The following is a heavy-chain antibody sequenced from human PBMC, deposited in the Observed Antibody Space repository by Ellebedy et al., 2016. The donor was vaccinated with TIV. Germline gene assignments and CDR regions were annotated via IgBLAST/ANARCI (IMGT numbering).Heavy chain of an antibody. V-gene: IGHV3-21*01. D-gene: IGHD4-17*01. CDR2: ISSTGSYI. CDR1: GFTFSSYS. Sequence: PGGSLRLSCAASGFTFSSYSMHWVRQAPGKGLEWVSSISSTGSYIYYADSVKGRFTIPGDNAKNSLYLQMNSLGAEDTAVYYCARDYSPGDYPGYYFYGMDVWGQGTTVTVSS. J-gene: IGHJ6*02. CDR3: ARDYSPGDYPGYYFYGMDV.